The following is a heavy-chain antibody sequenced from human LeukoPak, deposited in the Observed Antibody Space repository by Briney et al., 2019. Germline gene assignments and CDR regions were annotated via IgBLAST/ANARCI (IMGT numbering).Heavy chain of an antibody. J-gene: IGHJ5*02. V-gene: IGHV3-11*01. Sequence: GGSLRLSCVVPGFALTGNYMSWIRQAPGKEPEWVAYISSGSYSHYYADSVRGRFTISRDNSKNSLYLKMSDLRVEDTALYYCARGKRTFDPWGQGTLVTVTS. CDR3: ARGKRTFDP. CDR1: GFALTGNY. CDR2: ISSGSYSH.